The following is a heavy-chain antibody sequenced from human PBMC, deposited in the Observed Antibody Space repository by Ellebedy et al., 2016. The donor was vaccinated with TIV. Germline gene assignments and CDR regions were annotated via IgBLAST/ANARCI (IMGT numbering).Heavy chain of an antibody. CDR3: ARGTKALL. Sequence: GESLKISCAASGISLRSYAMSWVRQAPGKGLEWVSTIGGSGGTTYYRESVKGRFTISRDNAKNSLDLQMNSLRAEDTAMYYCARGTKALLWGQGSLVTVSS. CDR2: IGGSGGTT. J-gene: IGHJ4*02. V-gene: IGHV3-23*01. D-gene: IGHD4/OR15-4a*01. CDR1: GISLRSYA.